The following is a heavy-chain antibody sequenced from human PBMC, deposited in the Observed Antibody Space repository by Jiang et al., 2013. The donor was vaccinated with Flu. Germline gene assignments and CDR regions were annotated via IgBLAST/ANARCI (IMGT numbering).Heavy chain of an antibody. CDR1: GFSLSTSGMC. CDR2: IDWDDDK. D-gene: IGHD6-6*01. CDR3: ARSPGEEQLEGSYYFDY. Sequence: PTQTLTLTCTFSGFSLSTSGMCVSWIRQPPGKALEWLALIDWDDDKYYSTSLKTRLTISKDTSKNQVVLTMTNMDPVDTATYYCARSPGEEQLEGSYYFDYWGQGTLVTVSS. V-gene: IGHV2-70*01. J-gene: IGHJ4*02.